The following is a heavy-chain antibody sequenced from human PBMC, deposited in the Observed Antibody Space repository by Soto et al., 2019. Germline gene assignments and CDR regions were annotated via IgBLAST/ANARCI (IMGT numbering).Heavy chain of an antibody. V-gene: IGHV3-15*01. CDR2: SKSKTDGGTT. CDR3: ATTDQHLGAFDI. J-gene: IGHJ3*02. CDR1: GFTFSNAW. D-gene: IGHD2-2*01. Sequence: GGSLRLSCAASGFTFSNAWTSWVRQAPGKGLEWVGPSKSKTDGGTTDYAAPVKGRFTIARDDSKNTLYLQMNSLKTEGAAVYYCATTDQHLGAFDIWGQGTMVTVSS.